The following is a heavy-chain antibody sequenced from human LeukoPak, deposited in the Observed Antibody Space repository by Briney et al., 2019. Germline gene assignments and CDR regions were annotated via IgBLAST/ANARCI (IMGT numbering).Heavy chain of an antibody. CDR3: ARGSGHYDILTGYYSYDY. CDR2: IIPIFGTA. Sequence: SVKVSCKASGCTFSSYAISWVRQAPGQGLEWMGGIIPIFGTANYAQKFQGRVTITTDESTSTAYMELSSLRSEDTAVYYCARGSGHYDILTGYYSYDYWGQGTLVTVSS. D-gene: IGHD3-9*01. J-gene: IGHJ4*02. CDR1: GCTFSSYA. V-gene: IGHV1-69*05.